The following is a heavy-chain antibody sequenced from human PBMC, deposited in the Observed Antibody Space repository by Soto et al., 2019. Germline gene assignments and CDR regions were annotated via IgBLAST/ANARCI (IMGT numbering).Heavy chain of an antibody. CDR2: INPNSGGT. CDR1: GYTFTGYY. CDR3: ARVPIAVAGDYYFDY. D-gene: IGHD6-19*01. Sequence: GASVKVSCKASGYTFTGYYMHWVRHAPGQGLEWMGWINPNSGGTNYAQKFQGWVTMTRDTSISTAYMELSRLRSDDTAVYYCARVPIAVAGDYYFDYWGQGTLVTVSS. V-gene: IGHV1-2*04. J-gene: IGHJ4*02.